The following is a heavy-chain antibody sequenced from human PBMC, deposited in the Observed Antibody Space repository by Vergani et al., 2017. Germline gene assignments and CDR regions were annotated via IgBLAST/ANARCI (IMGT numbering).Heavy chain of an antibody. V-gene: IGHV1-69*11. Sequence: QVQLVQSGAEVKKPGSSVKVSCKASGGTFSSYAISWVRQAPGQGLEWMGRIIPLLGTANYAQKFQGRVTITADESTSTAYMALSSLRSEDTAVYYCAREGTYYGDYVYYYYYMDVWGKGTTVTVSS. CDR1: GGTFSSYA. D-gene: IGHD4-17*01. J-gene: IGHJ6*03. CDR2: IIPLLGTA. CDR3: AREGTYYGDYVYYYYYMDV.